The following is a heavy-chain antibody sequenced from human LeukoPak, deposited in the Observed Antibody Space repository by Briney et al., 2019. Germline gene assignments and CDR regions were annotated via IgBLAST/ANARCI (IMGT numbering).Heavy chain of an antibody. Sequence: SETLSLTCTVSGGSISSYYWSWIRQPPGKGLEWIGYIYYSGSTYYNPSLKSRVTISVDTSKNQFSLKLSSVTAAGTAVYYCARGGRYSLNYYYYMDVWGKGTTVTVSS. J-gene: IGHJ6*03. CDR3: ARGGRYSLNYYYYMDV. V-gene: IGHV4-59*08. D-gene: IGHD5-18*01. CDR1: GGSISSYY. CDR2: IYYSGST.